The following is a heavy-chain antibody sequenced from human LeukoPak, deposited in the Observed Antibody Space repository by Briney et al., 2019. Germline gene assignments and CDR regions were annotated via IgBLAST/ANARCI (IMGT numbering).Heavy chain of an antibody. Sequence: GGSLRLSCAASGFTFSSYAMSWVRQAPGKGLEWVSVISGSGDSTYYADSVKGRFTISRDNSKNTLYLHMNSLRAEDTAVYFCAKEDTPGSTGSADYWGQGTLVTASS. J-gene: IGHJ4*02. V-gene: IGHV3-23*01. D-gene: IGHD2-2*01. CDR1: GFTFSSYA. CDR2: ISGSGDST. CDR3: AKEDTPGSTGSADY.